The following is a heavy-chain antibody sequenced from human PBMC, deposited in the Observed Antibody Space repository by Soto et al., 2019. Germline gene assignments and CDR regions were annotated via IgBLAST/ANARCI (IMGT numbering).Heavy chain of an antibody. CDR1: GFTFSSYA. Sequence: GGSLRLSCAASGFTFSSYAMGWVRQAPGKGLEWVSVISDSGSSAHYADSVKGRFTVSRDNSNNALSLQMNSLRVEDTAVYYCAKGRSVASISGSPIDHWGQGTLVTVSS. CDR2: ISDSGSSA. D-gene: IGHD5-12*01. CDR3: AKGRSVASISGSPIDH. V-gene: IGHV3-23*01. J-gene: IGHJ4*02.